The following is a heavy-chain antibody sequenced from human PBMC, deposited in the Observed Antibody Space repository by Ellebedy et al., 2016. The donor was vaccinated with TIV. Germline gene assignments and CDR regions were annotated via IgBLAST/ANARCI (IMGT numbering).Heavy chain of an antibody. CDR3: TTELCSSGCFPGIY. CDR2: ISGSGDRT. Sequence: GESLKISCAASGFTFSIYAMSWVRQAPGKGLEWVSLISGSGDRTYYADSVKGRFTISRDNSKDTLYLQMNSLKTEDTAVYYCTTELCSSGCFPGIYWGQGTLVTVSS. V-gene: IGHV3-23*01. J-gene: IGHJ4*02. CDR1: GFTFSIYA. D-gene: IGHD2-15*01.